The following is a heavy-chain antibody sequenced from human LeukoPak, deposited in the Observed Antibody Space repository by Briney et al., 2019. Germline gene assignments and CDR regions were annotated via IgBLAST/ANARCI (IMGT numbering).Heavy chain of an antibody. D-gene: IGHD6-13*01. V-gene: IGHV4-34*01. Sequence: SETLSLTCAVYGGSFSGYYWSWIRQPPGKGLEWIGEINHSGSTNYNPSLKSRVTISVDTSKNQFSLKLSSVTAADTAVYYCARGLYSSSLPGYWFDPWGQGPLVTVSS. CDR3: ARGLYSSSLPGYWFDP. J-gene: IGHJ5*02. CDR1: GGSFSGYY. CDR2: INHSGST.